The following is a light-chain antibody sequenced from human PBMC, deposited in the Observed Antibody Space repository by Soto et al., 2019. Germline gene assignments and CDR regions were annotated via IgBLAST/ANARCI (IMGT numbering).Light chain of an antibody. V-gene: IGKV3-11*01. CDR2: QTS. CDR3: HQRQSWPRT. CDR1: QYINTR. J-gene: IGKJ1*01. Sequence: EIVLTQSPATLSSFPGDRVTLSCRASQYINTRLAWYQHRPGQAPRLLIYQTSLRAADIPARFSASGSGTDFTLTITDVQPEDFALYYCHQRQSWPRTFGQGT.